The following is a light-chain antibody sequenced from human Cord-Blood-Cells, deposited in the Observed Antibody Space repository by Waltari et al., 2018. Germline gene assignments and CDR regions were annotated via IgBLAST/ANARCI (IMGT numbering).Light chain of an antibody. CDR2: EDN. Sequence: NFMLTQPHSVSESPGKTVTISCTRSSGSIASNYVQWYQQRPGSSPPTVIYEDNQRPAGVPDRFSGSIDSSSNSASLTISGLKTEDEADYYCQSDDSSNVVFGGGTKLTVL. V-gene: IGLV6-57*01. CDR1: SGSIASNY. J-gene: IGLJ2*01. CDR3: QSDDSSNVV.